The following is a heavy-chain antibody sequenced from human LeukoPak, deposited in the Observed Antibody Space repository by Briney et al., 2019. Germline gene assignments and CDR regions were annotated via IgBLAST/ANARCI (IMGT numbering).Heavy chain of an antibody. CDR3: ARVSRGNSVGGDY. Sequence: SETLSLTCTVSGDSISSGNYYWTWIRQPAGKGLEWIGRIYTSGSTNYNPSLKSRVTISVDTSKSQFSLKLSSVTAADTAVYYCARVSRGNSVGGDYWGQGTLVTVSS. J-gene: IGHJ4*02. CDR2: IYTSGST. CDR1: GDSISSGNYY. V-gene: IGHV4-61*02. D-gene: IGHD4-23*01.